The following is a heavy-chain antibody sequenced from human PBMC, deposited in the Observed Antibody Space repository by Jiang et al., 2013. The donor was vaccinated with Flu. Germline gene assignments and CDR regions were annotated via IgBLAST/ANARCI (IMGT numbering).Heavy chain of an antibody. CDR1: GFTFSNYW. Sequence: LSCVASGFTFSNYWMHWVRQAPGKGLVWVSRISSDGSSTSYADSVKGRFTISRDNAKNTLYLQMNSLRAEDTAVYSCARERIKNYYYYYGMDVWGQGTTVTVSS. D-gene: IGHD1-14*01. CDR3: ARERIKNYYYYYGMDV. CDR2: ISSDGSST. J-gene: IGHJ6*02. V-gene: IGHV3-74*01.